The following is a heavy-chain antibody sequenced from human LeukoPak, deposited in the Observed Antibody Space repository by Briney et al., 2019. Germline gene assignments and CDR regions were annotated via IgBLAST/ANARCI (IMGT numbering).Heavy chain of an antibody. J-gene: IGHJ3*01. D-gene: IGHD2-2*01. Sequence: GGSLRLSCAASGFTFTNYWMSWVRQAPGKGLEWVANIKPDGSEIYYAGSVKGRFTISRDNAKNSLYLQMNSLRDEDTAVYFCARDGSGLGYCSTPNCRGAFDVWGQGTMVTVSS. CDR3: ARDGSGLGYCSTPNCRGAFDV. V-gene: IGHV3-7*01. CDR2: IKPDGSEI. CDR1: GFTFTNYW.